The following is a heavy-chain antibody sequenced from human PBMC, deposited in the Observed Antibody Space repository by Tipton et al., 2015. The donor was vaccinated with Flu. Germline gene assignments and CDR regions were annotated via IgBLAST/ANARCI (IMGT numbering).Heavy chain of an antibody. CDR3: ARHTGDSVRGVIDY. V-gene: IGHV4-38-2*01. Sequence: LRLSCAVSGDSISSDYYWGWIRQFPGKGLEWIGSVSRTGSTIYNPSLQSRVTISIDTSKDQFSLKLSSATAADTAVYYCARHTGDSVRGVIDYWGQGTLVTVSS. D-gene: IGHD3-10*02. CDR1: GDSISSDYY. CDR2: VSRTGST. J-gene: IGHJ4*02.